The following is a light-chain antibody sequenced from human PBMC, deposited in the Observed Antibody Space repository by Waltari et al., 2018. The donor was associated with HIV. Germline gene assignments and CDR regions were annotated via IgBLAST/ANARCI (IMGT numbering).Light chain of an antibody. Sequence: EVVMTHSPLSLPVTLGRPASISCRSSHGLVYSDGNTYLMWFQPRPGQSPRRLIYKVSNRDSGVPDRFSGSGSGTECTLKSSRVEAEDVGVYYCMQATHWPYTFGQGTKLEIK. CDR1: HGLVYSDGNTY. CDR3: MQATHWPYT. V-gene: IGKV2-30*01. CDR2: KVS. J-gene: IGKJ2*01.